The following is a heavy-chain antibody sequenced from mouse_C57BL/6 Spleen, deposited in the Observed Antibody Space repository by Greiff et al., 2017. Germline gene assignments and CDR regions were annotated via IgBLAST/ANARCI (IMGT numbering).Heavy chain of an antibody. CDR2: IWSGGST. J-gene: IGHJ1*03. V-gene: IGHV2-2*01. CDR3: ARGPTAPWYFDV. CDR1: GFSLTSYG. Sequence: QVQLKESGPGLVQPSQSLSITCTVSGFSLTSYGVHWVRQSPGKGLEWLGVIWSGGSTDYNAAFISRLSISKDNSKSQVFFKMNSLQADDTAIYYCARGPTAPWYFDVWGTGTTVTVSS. D-gene: IGHD1-2*01.